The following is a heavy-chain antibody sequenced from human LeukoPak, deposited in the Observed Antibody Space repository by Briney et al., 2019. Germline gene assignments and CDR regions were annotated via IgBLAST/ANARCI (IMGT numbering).Heavy chain of an antibody. D-gene: IGHD6-19*01. Sequence: GGSLRLSCAASGFTFSSYAMSWVRQAPGKGLEWVSYISPGGDEVYFADSVKGRFTISRDNAKNSLFLQMSSLTAEDTAVYYCSGGRDIAVAGPGGYFDYWGQGSLVTVSS. CDR2: ISPGGDEV. CDR3: SGGRDIAVAGPGGYFDY. CDR1: GFTFSSYA. V-gene: IGHV3-21*05. J-gene: IGHJ4*02.